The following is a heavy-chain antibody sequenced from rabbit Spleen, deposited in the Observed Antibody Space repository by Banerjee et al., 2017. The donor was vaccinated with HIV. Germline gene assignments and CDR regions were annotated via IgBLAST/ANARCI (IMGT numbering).Heavy chain of an antibody. CDR1: GVSFTSNYY. J-gene: IGHJ4*01. V-gene: IGHV1S40*01. CDR3: ARGDTGVGLGDGFTVAYYLRL. CDR2: IDTGDSGGT. D-gene: IGHD5-1*01. Sequence: QSLEESGGDLVKPGASLTLTCTASGVSFTSNYYMCWVRQAPGKGLEWIACIDTGDSGGTSYASWAKGRFTISKTSSTTVTLQMTSLTAADTATYLCARGDTGVGLGDGFTVAYYLRLWGPGTLVTVS.